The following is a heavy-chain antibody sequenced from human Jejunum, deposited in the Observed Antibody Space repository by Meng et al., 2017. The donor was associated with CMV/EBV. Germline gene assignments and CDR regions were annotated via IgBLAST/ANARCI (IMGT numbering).Heavy chain of an antibody. CDR3: ARYYDVSTGYLHYFDY. D-gene: IGHD3-9*01. CDR2: INEDGSEK. CDR1: LSSYG. Sequence: LSSYGVSGVRQAPGKGLEWVANINEDGSEKYYVDSVRGRFTISRDKAKNSLYLQTNSLRAEDTAVYYCARYYDVSTGYLHYFDYWGQGTLVTVSS. V-gene: IGHV3-7*01. J-gene: IGHJ4*02.